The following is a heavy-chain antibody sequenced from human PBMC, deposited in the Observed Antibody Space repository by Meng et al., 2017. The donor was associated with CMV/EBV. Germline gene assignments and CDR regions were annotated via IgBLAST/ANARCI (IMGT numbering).Heavy chain of an antibody. Sequence: ASVKVSCKASGYTFSSYYMHWVRQAPGQGLEWMGIINPSGGSTSYAQKFQDRVTMTRDTSTSTVYMELSSLRSEDTAVYYCARERATCGGDCYRGWLDPWGQGTLVTVSS. J-gene: IGHJ5*02. CDR3: ARERATCGGDCYRGWLDP. D-gene: IGHD2-21*01. CDR2: INPSGGST. CDR1: GYTFSSYY. V-gene: IGHV1-46*01.